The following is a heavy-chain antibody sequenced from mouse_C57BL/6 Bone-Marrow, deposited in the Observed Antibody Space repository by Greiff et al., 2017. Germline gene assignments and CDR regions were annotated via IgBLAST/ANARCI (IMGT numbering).Heavy chain of an antibody. J-gene: IGHJ2*01. CDR2: INPYNGGT. CDR1: GYTFTDYY. Sequence: EVQLQQSGPVLVKPGASVKMSCKASGYTFTDYYMNWVKQSLGKSLEWIGVINPYNGGTSYNQKFKGKATLTVDKSSSTAYMELNSLTSEDSAVYYCARYNYSNSYYFDYWGQGTTLTVSS. CDR3: ARYNYSNSYYFDY. D-gene: IGHD2-5*01. V-gene: IGHV1-19*01.